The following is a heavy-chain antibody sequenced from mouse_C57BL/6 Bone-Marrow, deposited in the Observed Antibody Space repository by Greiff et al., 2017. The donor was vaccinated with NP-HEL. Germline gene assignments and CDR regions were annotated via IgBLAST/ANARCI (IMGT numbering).Heavy chain of an antibody. CDR3: ARRLRRYWYFDV. CDR1: EYEFPSHD. Sequence: EVKVVESGGGLVQPGESLKLSCESNEYEFPSHDMSWVRKTPEKRLELVAAINSDGGSTYYRDTMERRFIISRDNTKKTLYLQMSSLRSEDTALYYCARRLRRYWYFDVWGTGTTVTVSS. D-gene: IGHD2-12*01. V-gene: IGHV5-2*03. CDR2: INSDGGST. J-gene: IGHJ1*03.